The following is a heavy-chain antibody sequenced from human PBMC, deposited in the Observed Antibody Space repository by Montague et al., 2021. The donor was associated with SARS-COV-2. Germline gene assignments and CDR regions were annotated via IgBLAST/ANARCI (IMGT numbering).Heavy chain of an antibody. CDR1: GFTFSSYA. D-gene: IGHD2-8*01. CDR3: ASRAPTRIVLMVYAIGGYSDY. Sequence: SLRLSCAAYGFTFSSYAMNWVRQAPGKGLEWVSYISSTGSTIFYADSVKGRFTISRDNAKNSLYLQMNSLRAEDTAVYYCASRAPTRIVLMVYAIGGYSDYWGQGTLVTVSS. J-gene: IGHJ4*02. CDR2: ISSTGSTI. V-gene: IGHV3-48*03.